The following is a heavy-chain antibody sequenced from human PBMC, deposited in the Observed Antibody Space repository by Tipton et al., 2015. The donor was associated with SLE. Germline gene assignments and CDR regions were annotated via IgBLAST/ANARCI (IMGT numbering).Heavy chain of an antibody. CDR3: ARDLLYYYDSSGYYHHDAFDI. D-gene: IGHD3-22*01. V-gene: IGHV4-38-2*02. Sequence: TLSLTCAVSGYSISSGYYWGWIRQPPGKGLEWIGSIYHSWSTYYNPSLKSRVTISVDTSKNQFSLKLSSVTAADTAVYYCARDLLYYYDSSGYYHHDAFDIWGQGTMVTVSS. CDR1: GYSISSGYY. CDR2: IYHSWST. J-gene: IGHJ3*02.